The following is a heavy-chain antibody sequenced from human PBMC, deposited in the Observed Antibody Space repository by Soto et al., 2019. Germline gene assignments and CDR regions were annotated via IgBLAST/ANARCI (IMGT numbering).Heavy chain of an antibody. J-gene: IGHJ2*01. CDR2: SNPNSGGT. CDR3: ARDTIGYYYDSSGYYGKWSFDL. V-gene: IGHV1-2*02. CDR1: GYTFTGYY. D-gene: IGHD3-22*01. Sequence: ASVKVSCKASGYTFTGYYMHWVRQAPGQGLEWMGWSNPNSGGTNYAQKFQGRVTMTRDTSISTAYMELSRLRSDDTAVYYCARDTIGYYYDSSGYYGKWSFDLWGRGTLVTVSS.